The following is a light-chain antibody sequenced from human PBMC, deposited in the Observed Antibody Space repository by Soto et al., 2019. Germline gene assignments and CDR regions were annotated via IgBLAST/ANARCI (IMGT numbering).Light chain of an antibody. CDR1: SSDVGAYNY. CDR3: CSYTTSNTFV. V-gene: IGLV2-14*01. CDR2: HVT. J-gene: IGLJ1*01. Sequence: HSALTQPASWSGSLGQSITISCSGTSSDVGAYNYVSWYQQYPGKAPKLMIYHVTDRPSGVSNRFSGSKSGNTASLTISGLQAEDEADYYCCSYTTSNTFVFGTGTKLTVL.